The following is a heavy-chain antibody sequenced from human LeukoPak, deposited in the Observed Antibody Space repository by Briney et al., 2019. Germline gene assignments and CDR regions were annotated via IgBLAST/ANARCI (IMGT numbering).Heavy chain of an antibody. V-gene: IGHV3-53*01. CDR2: LHSGGST. CDR1: GFIVSNNY. CDR3: TRVGYIDEGIDY. Sequence: GGSLRLSCAASGFIVSNNYMSWVRQAPGKGLEWVSVLHSGGSTYYADSVKGRFTISRDNAKNSLYLQMNSLRAEDTAIYYCTRVGYIDEGIDYWGQGTLVTVSS. J-gene: IGHJ4*02. D-gene: IGHD5-24*01.